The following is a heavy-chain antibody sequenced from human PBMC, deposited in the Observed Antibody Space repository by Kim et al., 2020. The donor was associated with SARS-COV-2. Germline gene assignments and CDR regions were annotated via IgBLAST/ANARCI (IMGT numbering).Heavy chain of an antibody. V-gene: IGHV1-69*13. CDR3: ASQVVRGIGYGMDV. J-gene: IGHJ6*02. CDR2: IIPIFGTA. CDR1: GGTFTSYA. Sequence: SVKVSCKASGGTFTSYAISWVRQAPGQGLEWMGGIIPIFGTAKYAQKFQGRVTITADESTSTAYMELSSLRSEDTAVYYCASQVVRGIGYGMDVWGQGTTVTVSS. D-gene: IGHD3-10*01.